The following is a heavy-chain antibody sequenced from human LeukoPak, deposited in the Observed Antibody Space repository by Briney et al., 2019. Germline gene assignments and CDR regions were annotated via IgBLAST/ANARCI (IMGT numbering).Heavy chain of an antibody. V-gene: IGHV4-30-4*01. J-gene: IGHJ2*01. Sequence: SETLSLTCTVSGGSISSGDYYWSWIRQPPGKGLEWIGYIYYSGSTYYNPSLKSRVTISVDTSKNQFSLKLSSVTAADTAVYYCARSRIAAAGSTWYFDLWGRGILVTVSS. CDR1: GGSISSGDYY. D-gene: IGHD6-13*01. CDR2: IYYSGST. CDR3: ARSRIAAAGSTWYFDL.